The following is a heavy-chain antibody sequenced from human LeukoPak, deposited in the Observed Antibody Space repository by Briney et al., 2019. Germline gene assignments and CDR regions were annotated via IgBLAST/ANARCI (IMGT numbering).Heavy chain of an antibody. D-gene: IGHD2-15*01. J-gene: IGHJ4*02. Sequence: SETLSLTCTVSGGSISSYYWSWIRQPPGKGLEWIGYIYYSGSTNYNPFLKSRVTISVDTSKNQFSLKLSSVTAADTAVYYCARLPLYCSGGSCYNYYFDYWGQGTLVTVSS. V-gene: IGHV4-59*08. CDR3: ARLPLYCSGGSCYNYYFDY. CDR2: IYYSGST. CDR1: GGSISSYY.